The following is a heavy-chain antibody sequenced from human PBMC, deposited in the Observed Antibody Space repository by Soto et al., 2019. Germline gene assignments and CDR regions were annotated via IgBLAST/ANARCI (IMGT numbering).Heavy chain of an antibody. J-gene: IGHJ4*02. CDR3: AKLSGVSFGEFNKYFDY. Sequence: EVQLLESGGGLVQPGGSLRLSCAASGFTFSSYAMSWVRQAPGKGLEWVSAISGSGGSTYYADSVKGRFTISRDNSKNTLYLQMNSMRAADTAVYYCAKLSGVSFGEFNKYFDYWGQGTLVTVYS. CDR1: GFTFSSYA. CDR2: ISGSGGST. V-gene: IGHV3-23*01. D-gene: IGHD3-10*01.